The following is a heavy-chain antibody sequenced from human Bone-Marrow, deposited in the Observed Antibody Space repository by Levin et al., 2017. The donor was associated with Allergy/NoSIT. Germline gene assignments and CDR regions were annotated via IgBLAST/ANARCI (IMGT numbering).Heavy chain of an antibody. J-gene: IGHJ4*02. Sequence: GESLKISCKASGNALTTNSISWVRQAPGQGLEWMGWIRSDNGETNYAQRVRDRVTMTTDTSTSTAYMELRSLRSDDTAVYYCATVQVTRGWYYFDDWGQGTLVTVSS. D-gene: IGHD6-19*01. CDR2: IRSDNGET. V-gene: IGHV1-18*01. CDR1: GNALTTNS. CDR3: ATVQVTRGWYYFDD.